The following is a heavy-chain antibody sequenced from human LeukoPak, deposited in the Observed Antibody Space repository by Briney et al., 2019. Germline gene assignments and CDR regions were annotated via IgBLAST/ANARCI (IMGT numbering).Heavy chain of an antibody. J-gene: IGHJ5*02. D-gene: IGHD3-3*01. CDR3: ARGFTIFGVVINRGDWFDP. Sequence: SVKVSCKASGGTFSSYAISWVRQAPGQGLEWMGGIIPIFGTANYAQKFQGRVTITADKSTSTAYMELSSLRSEDTAVYYCARGFTIFGVVINRGDWFDPWGQGTLVTVSS. V-gene: IGHV1-69*06. CDR1: GGTFSSYA. CDR2: IIPIFGTA.